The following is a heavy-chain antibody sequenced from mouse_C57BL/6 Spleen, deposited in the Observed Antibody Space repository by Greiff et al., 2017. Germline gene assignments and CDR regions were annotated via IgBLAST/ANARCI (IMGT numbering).Heavy chain of an antibody. J-gene: IGHJ2*01. CDR3: ARNLLGGYFDY. D-gene: IGHD2-10*01. CDR2: ISPGDGDT. Sequence: QLQQSGPELVKPGASVKISCKASGYAFSSSWMNWLKQRPGKGLEWIGRISPGDGDTNYDGKFKSKTTLTADKSSSTAYMQHSSLTSEDSAVYFCARNLLGGYFDYWGQGTTRTVSS. V-gene: IGHV1-82*01. CDR1: GYAFSSSW.